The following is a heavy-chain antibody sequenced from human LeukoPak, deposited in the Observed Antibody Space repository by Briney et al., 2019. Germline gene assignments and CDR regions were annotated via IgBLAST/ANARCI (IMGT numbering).Heavy chain of an antibody. CDR1: GYTFTSYG. J-gene: IGHJ5*02. Sequence: ASVKVSCKASGYTFTSYGISWVRQAPGQGLEWMGWMNPNSGNTGYAQKFQGRVTITRNTSISTAYMELSSLRSEDTAVYYCARPREITMVRGVIINKRNWFDPWGQGTLVTVSS. CDR2: MNPNSGNT. D-gene: IGHD3-10*01. CDR3: ARPREITMVRGVIINKRNWFDP. V-gene: IGHV1-8*03.